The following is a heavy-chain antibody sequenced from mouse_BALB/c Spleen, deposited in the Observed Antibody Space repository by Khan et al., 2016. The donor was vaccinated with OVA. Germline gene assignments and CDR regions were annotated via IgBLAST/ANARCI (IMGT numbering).Heavy chain of an antibody. V-gene: IGHV3-2*02. J-gene: IGHJ2*01. CDR2: ISYSGST. D-gene: IGHD1-2*01. CDR3: ARTARKKY. Sequence: EVKLLESGPGLVKPSQSLSLTCTVTGYSITSGYGWNWIRQFPGNKLEWMGYISYSGSTNYNPSLKSRISITRDTSKNQFFLQLNSVTTEDTATYYCARTARKKYWGQGTTLTVSS. CDR1: GYSITSGYG.